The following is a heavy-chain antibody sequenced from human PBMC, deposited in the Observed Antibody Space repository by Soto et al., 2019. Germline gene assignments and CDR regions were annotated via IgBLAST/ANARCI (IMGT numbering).Heavy chain of an antibody. D-gene: IGHD3-9*01. V-gene: IGHV1-69*06. CDR1: GGTFSSYA. CDR2: IIPIFGTA. J-gene: IGHJ6*02. CDR3: ARKEPDYDILTGYYGMDV. Sequence: GASVKVSCKASGGTFSSYAISWVRQAPGQGLEWMGGIIPIFGTANYAQKFQGRVTITADKSTSTAYMELSSLRSEDTAVYYCARKEPDYDILTGYYGMDVWGQGTTVTAP.